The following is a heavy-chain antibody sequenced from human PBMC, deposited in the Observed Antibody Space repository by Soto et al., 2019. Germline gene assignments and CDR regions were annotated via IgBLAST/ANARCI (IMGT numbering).Heavy chain of an antibody. CDR2: INHSGST. J-gene: IGHJ6*02. Sequence: PSETLSLTCAVYGGSFSGYYWSWIRQPPGKGLEWIGEINHSGSTNYNPSLKSRVTISVDTSKNQFSLKLSSVTAADTAVYYCAGAPYYDFWSGPNYYYYYGMDVWGQGTTVTVS. CDR3: AGAPYYDFWSGPNYYYYYGMDV. D-gene: IGHD3-3*01. V-gene: IGHV4-34*01. CDR1: GGSFSGYY.